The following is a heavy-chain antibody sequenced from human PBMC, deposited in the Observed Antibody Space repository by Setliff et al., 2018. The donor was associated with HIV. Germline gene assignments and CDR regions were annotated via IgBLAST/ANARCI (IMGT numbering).Heavy chain of an antibody. V-gene: IGHV5-10-1*01. Sequence: PGESLTISCKGSGYSFTSYWINWVRQMPGKGLEWMGRIDPSDSYTNYNPSFQGHVTISADKSISTAYLQWSRLKVSDTAMYYCASHDYYDSSVYYYRFDYWGQGTLVTVSS. D-gene: IGHD3-22*01. J-gene: IGHJ4*02. CDR3: ASHDYYDSSVYYYRFDY. CDR1: GYSFTSYW. CDR2: IDPSDSYT.